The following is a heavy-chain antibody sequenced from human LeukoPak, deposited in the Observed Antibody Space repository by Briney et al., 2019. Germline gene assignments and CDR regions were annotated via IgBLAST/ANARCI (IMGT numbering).Heavy chain of an antibody. Sequence: GGSLRLSCAASGFTFSTYAMSWVRQAPGKGLEWVSAISGGGDSTYYADSVKGRFTISRDNSKNTLYLQMNSLRAGDTAVYYCAKGVVSGVDYWGQGTLVTVSS. J-gene: IGHJ4*02. CDR3: AKGVVSGVDY. D-gene: IGHD3-3*01. CDR1: GFTFSTYA. CDR2: ISGGGDST. V-gene: IGHV3-23*01.